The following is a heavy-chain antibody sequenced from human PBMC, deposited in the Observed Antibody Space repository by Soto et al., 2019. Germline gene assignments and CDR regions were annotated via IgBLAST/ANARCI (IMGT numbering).Heavy chain of an antibody. CDR3: ATEGYSSDWYPDY. CDR1: GFTFSSYS. Sequence: EVQLVESGGGLVKPGGSLRLSCAASGFTFSSYSMNWVRQAPGKGLEWVSSISSTSSYSYYADSVKGRFTISRDNAKNSLYLQMYSLRVEDTALYYCATEGYSSDWYPDYWGQGTLVTVTS. D-gene: IGHD6-19*01. CDR2: ISSTSSYS. V-gene: IGHV3-21*01. J-gene: IGHJ4*02.